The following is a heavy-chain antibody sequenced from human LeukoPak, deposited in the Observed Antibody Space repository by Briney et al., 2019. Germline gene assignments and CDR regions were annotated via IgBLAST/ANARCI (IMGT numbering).Heavy chain of an antibody. V-gene: IGHV4-61*01. J-gene: IGHJ6*02. CDR3: ARGAPYYYGSGSYYNAYYGMDV. D-gene: IGHD3-10*01. CDR1: GGSVSSGSYY. Sequence: SETLSLTCTVSGGSVSSGSYYWSWIRQPPGKGLEWIGYISYSGSTNYNPSLKSRVTMSVDTSKNQFSLKLSSVTAADTAVYYCARGAPYYYGSGSYYNAYYGMDVWGQGTTVTVSS. CDR2: ISYSGST.